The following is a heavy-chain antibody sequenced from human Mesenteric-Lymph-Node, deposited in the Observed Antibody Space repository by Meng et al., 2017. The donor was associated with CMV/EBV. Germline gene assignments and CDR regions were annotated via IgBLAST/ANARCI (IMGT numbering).Heavy chain of an antibody. Sequence: GESLKISCAASGFTFSSYEMNWVRQAPGKGLEWVSYISSSGSTIYYADSVKGRFTISRDNAKNSLYLQMNSLRAEDTAVYYCARGRRLRSPYYYYGMDVWGQGTTVTVSS. CDR2: ISSSGSTI. J-gene: IGHJ6*02. D-gene: IGHD2-21*02. CDR1: GFTFSSYE. CDR3: ARGRRLRSPYYYYGMDV. V-gene: IGHV3-48*03.